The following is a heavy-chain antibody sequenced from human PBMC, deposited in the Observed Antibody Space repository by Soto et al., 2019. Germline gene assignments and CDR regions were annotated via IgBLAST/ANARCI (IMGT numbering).Heavy chain of an antibody. J-gene: IGHJ4*02. CDR1: GLPFSNYA. Sequence: LRLSGAASGLPFSNYAMTWVLQAPGKGLEWVSIISASGYSAYYGGAVKGRFTTSRDNSRSTLYLQMNGLRAEDTTVYYCAKGDLLWDPFDLWGQGILVTVSS. CDR2: ISASGYSA. D-gene: IGHD3-16*01. CDR3: AKGDLLWDPFDL. V-gene: IGHV3-23*01.